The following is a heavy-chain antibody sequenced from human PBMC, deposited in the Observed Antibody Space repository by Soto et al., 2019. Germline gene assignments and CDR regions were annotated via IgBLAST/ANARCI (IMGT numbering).Heavy chain of an antibody. J-gene: IGHJ3*02. V-gene: IGHV4-31*03. D-gene: IGHD3-22*01. CDR1: GGSISSGGYY. Sequence: SETLSLTCTVSGGSISSGGYYWSWIRQHPGKGLEWIGYIYYSGSTYYNPSLKSRVTISVDTSKNQFSLRLSSVTAADTAVYYCARAGGVTYYYDSSGYGRAFDIWGQGTMVTVSS. CDR3: ARAGGVTYYYDSSGYGRAFDI. CDR2: IYYSGST.